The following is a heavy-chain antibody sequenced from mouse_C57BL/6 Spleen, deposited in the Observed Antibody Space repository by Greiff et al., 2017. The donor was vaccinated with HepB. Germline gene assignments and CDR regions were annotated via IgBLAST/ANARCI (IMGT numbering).Heavy chain of an antibody. CDR2: INPNYGTT. J-gene: IGHJ4*01. D-gene: IGHD1-1*02. V-gene: IGHV1-39*01. Sequence: QLQESGPELVKPGASVKISCKASGYSFTDYNMNWVKQRTGKSLEWIGVINPNYGTTSYNQKFKGKATLTVDQSSSTAYMQLHSLTSEDSAVYYCARKVASGAMDYWGQGTSVTVSS. CDR1: GYSFTDYN. CDR3: ARKVASGAMDY.